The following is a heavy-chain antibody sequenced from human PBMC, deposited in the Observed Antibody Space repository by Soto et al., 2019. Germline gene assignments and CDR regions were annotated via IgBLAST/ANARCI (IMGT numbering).Heavy chain of an antibody. Sequence: QVQLVQSGAEVKKPGASVKVSCKASGYTFTSYAMHWVRQAPGQRLEWMGWINAGNGNTKYSQKFQGRVTITRDTSVSTVYIELSFLRAEDTAVYYCARIFGGWYVVPALDCYGMDVWGQGTTVTVSS. D-gene: IGHD6-19*01. CDR3: ARIFGGWYVVPALDCYGMDV. V-gene: IGHV1-3*01. J-gene: IGHJ6*02. CDR1: GYTFTSYA. CDR2: INAGNGNT.